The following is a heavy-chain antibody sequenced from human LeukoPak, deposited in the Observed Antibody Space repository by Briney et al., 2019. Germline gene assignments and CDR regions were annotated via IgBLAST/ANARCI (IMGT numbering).Heavy chain of an antibody. CDR2: INGDGSST. V-gene: IGHV3-74*01. Sequence: GGSLRLSCAASGFILSRYWMHWVRQAPGKGLVWVSRINGDGSSTSYADSVKGRFTISRDNAKNTLYLQMNSLRGEDTAVYYCARRGDYGDSWGQGTLVTVSS. J-gene: IGHJ5*01. CDR1: GFILSRYW. CDR3: ARRGDYGDS. D-gene: IGHD4-17*01.